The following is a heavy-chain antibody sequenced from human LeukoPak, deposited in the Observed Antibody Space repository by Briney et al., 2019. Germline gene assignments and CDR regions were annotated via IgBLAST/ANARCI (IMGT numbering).Heavy chain of an antibody. V-gene: IGHV4-59*08. CDR1: GGSISSYY. D-gene: IGHD6-25*01. Sequence: PPETLSLTCTVSGGSISSYYWSWIRQPPGKELEWIGYFHYSGTTNYNPSLKSRVAISVDTSKNQFSLKLRFVTAADTAVYYCARTYSSGAFDIWGQGTMVTVSS. CDR3: ARTYSSGAFDI. CDR2: FHYSGTT. J-gene: IGHJ3*02.